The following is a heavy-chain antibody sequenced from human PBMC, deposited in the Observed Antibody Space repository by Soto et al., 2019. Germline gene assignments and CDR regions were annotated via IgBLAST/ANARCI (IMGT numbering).Heavy chain of an antibody. CDR1: GFTFGGYA. CDR2: ISSSGANT. Sequence: EVQLLESGGGLVQTGGSLRLSCAASGFTFGGYAMNWVRQAPGKGLEWVSRISSSGANTFYADSVKGRFTISRDNSQNTLYLQMNSLRAEDTALYYCAKIRANWYTFENWGQGTLVTVSS. CDR3: AKIRANWYTFEN. J-gene: IGHJ4*02. V-gene: IGHV3-23*01. D-gene: IGHD1-1*01.